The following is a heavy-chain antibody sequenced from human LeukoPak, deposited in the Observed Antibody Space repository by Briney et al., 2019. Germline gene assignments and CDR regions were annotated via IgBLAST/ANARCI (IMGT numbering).Heavy chain of an antibody. CDR3: ARDLLRANIWQQLVRGNWFDP. V-gene: IGHV1-18*01. CDR2: ISAYNGNT. J-gene: IGHJ5*02. Sequence: ASVNVSCKASGYTFTSYGISWVRQAPGQGLEWMGWISAYNGNTNYAQKLQGRVTMTTDTSTSTAYMELRSLRSDDTAVYYCARDLLRANIWQQLVRGNWFDPWGQGTLVTVSS. D-gene: IGHD6-13*01. CDR1: GYTFTSYG.